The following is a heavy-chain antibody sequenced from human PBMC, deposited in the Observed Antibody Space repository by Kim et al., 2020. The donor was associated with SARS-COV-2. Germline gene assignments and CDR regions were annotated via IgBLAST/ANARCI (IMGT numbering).Heavy chain of an antibody. V-gene: IGHV3-30*04. CDR2: ISYDGSNK. J-gene: IGHJ4*03. Sequence: GGSLRLSCAASGFTFSSYAMHWVRQAPGKGLEWVAVISYDGSNKYYADSVKGRFTISRDNSKNTLYLQMNSLRAEDTAVYYCAREGSARYDSSGYFDYWG. CDR1: GFTFSSYA. D-gene: IGHD3-22*01. CDR3: AREGSARYDSSGYFDY.